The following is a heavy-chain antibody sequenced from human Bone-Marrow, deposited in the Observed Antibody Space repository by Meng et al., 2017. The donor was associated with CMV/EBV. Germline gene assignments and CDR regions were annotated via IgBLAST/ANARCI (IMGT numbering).Heavy chain of an antibody. CDR3: ARGGVVPTASAFNI. CDR2: INPNSGGT. Sequence: ASVKVSCKTSGYTFTDYYIYWVRQVPGQGLEWMGWINPNSGGTSYAQKFQDRVTMTRDTSISTAYMAVSRLRSDDTAVYYCARGGVVPTASAFNIWGQGTMVTVSS. D-gene: IGHD2-2*01. J-gene: IGHJ3*02. V-gene: IGHV1-2*02. CDR1: GYTFTDYY.